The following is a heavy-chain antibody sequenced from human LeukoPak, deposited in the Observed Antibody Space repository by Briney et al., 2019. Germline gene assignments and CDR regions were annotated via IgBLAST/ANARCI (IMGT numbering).Heavy chain of an antibody. D-gene: IGHD2-2*01. V-gene: IGHV4-34*01. Sequence: PSETLSLTCAVYGGSFSGYYWSWIRQPPGKGLEWIGEINHSGSTNYNPSLKSRVTISVDTSKSQFSLKLSSVTAADTAVYYCARGPGAVVPAAIRRGYFDLWGRGTLVTVSS. CDR3: ARGPGAVVPAAIRRGYFDL. J-gene: IGHJ2*01. CDR1: GGSFSGYY. CDR2: INHSGST.